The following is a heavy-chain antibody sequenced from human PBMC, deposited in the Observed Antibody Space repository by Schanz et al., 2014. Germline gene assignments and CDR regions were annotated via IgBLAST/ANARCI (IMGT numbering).Heavy chain of an antibody. CDR1: GFTFSDYY. Sequence: VHLVESGGGLVKRGGSLRLSCAASGFTFSDYYTSWIRQAPGPGLEWVSYISGTTTYTNYADSVKGRFTISRDNAKNSLYLQMNSLRAEDTAVYYCARNFDDRRGYGSGYCVVDCMDVWGLGISVAAST. CDR2: ISGTTTYT. J-gene: IGHJ6*01. V-gene: IGHV3-11*05. D-gene: IGHD3-10*01. CDR3: ARNFDDRRGYGSGYCVVDCMDV.